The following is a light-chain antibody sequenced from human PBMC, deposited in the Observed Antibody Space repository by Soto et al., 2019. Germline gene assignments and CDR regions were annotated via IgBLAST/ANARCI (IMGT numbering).Light chain of an antibody. CDR1: QSVSSSF. CDR3: QQFNNWPPWT. J-gene: IGKJ1*01. Sequence: EIVLTQSPGTLSLSPGERATLSCRASQSVSSSFLAWYQQKPGQAPRLLIYAASNRATGIPDRFSGSGSGTDFTLTISRLEPEDFAVYYCQQFNNWPPWTFGQGTKVEIK. V-gene: IGKV3D-20*02. CDR2: AAS.